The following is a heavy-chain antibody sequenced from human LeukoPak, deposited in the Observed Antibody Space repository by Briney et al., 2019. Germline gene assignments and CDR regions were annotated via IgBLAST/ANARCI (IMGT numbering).Heavy chain of an antibody. Sequence: SVKFSYNASRGTFRSYAISWVRQAPGQGLEWMGRIIPIFGTANYAQKFQGRVTITTDESTSTAYMELSSLRSEDTAVYYCARSDNDAFDIWGQGTMVTVSS. CDR1: RGTFRSYA. CDR2: IIPIFGTA. V-gene: IGHV1-69*05. J-gene: IGHJ3*02. CDR3: ARSDNDAFDI. D-gene: IGHD2-21*01.